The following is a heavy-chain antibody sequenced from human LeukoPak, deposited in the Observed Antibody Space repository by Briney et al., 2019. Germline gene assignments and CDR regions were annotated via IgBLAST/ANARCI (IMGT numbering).Heavy chain of an antibody. CDR1: GFTLSSYA. V-gene: IGHV3-23*01. J-gene: IGHJ4*02. Sequence: TGGSLRLSCAASGFTLSSYAMSWVRQAPGKGLEWVSAISGSGGSTYYADSVKGRFTISRDNSKNTLYLQMNSLRAEDTAVYYCAKPFYGGNQPFDYWGQGTLVTVSS. CDR3: AKPFYGGNQPFDY. CDR2: ISGSGGST. D-gene: IGHD4-23*01.